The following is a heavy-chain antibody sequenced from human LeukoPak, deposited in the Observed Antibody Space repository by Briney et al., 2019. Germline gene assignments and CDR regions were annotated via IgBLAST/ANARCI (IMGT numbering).Heavy chain of an antibody. CDR2: ISHDGPNK. D-gene: IGHD3-10*01. J-gene: IGHJ4*02. CDR3: ARDGEY. Sequence: GGSLRLSCEASGFPFSGYNLHWVRQAPGKGLEWVALISHDGPNKYYADSVKGRFTISRDDSKNTLYLQMNSLRAEDTAVYYCARDGEYWGQGTLVTVSS. CDR1: GFPFSGYN. V-gene: IGHV3-30*14.